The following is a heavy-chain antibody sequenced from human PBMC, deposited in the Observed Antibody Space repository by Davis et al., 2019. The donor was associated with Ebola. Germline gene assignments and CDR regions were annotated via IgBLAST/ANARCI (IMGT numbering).Heavy chain of an antibody. D-gene: IGHD5-12*01. V-gene: IGHV3-21*01. CDR1: GFTFNSYS. Sequence: PGGSLRLSCAASGFTFNSYSMNWVRQAPGKGLEWVSSISSSSSYIYYADSVKGRFTISRDNAKNSLYLQMNSLRAEDTAVYYCASIVARYYYYGMDVWGQGTTVTVSS. J-gene: IGHJ6*02. CDR3: ASIVARYYYYGMDV. CDR2: ISSSSSYI.